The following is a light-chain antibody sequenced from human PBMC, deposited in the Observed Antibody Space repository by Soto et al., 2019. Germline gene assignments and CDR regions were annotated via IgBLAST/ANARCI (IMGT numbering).Light chain of an antibody. V-gene: IGKV1-33*01. J-gene: IGKJ4*01. CDR2: DAS. CDR3: QHDYNLLT. Sequence: IQRTPSASALSASVRDRVAITCQASQDIRDSLNWYQQKPGKAPNLLIFDASNLETGVPSRFSGSGSGTDFTLTVSSLQPEDFAVYYCQHDYNLLTFGGGTKVDIK. CDR1: QDIRDS.